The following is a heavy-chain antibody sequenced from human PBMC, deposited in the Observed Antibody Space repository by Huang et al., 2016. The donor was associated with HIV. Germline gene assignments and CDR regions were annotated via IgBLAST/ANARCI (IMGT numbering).Heavy chain of an antibody. CDR3: TKGTYGYSYFDY. Sequence: PGKGLERVAVVSNDGSYQYYGDSVKGRFTISRDNSKNTVYLQMNSLRPEDTAVYYCTKGTYGYSYFDYWGQGSLVTVSS. J-gene: IGHJ4*02. V-gene: IGHV3-30*18. D-gene: IGHD5-18*01. CDR2: VSNDGSYQ.